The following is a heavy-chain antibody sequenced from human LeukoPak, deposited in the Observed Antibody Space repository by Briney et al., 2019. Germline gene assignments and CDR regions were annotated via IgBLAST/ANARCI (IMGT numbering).Heavy chain of an antibody. CDR3: AGRSGSFDC. D-gene: IGHD3-10*01. J-gene: IGHJ4*02. V-gene: IGHV3-7*01. CDR2: IKQDGSKK. Sequence: GGSLRLSCAASGFTFSSYWMSWVRQAPGKGLEWVANIKQDGSKKNYVDSVKGRFTISRDDAKNSLYLQMNSLRVEATAVYYCAGRSGSFDCWGQGTLVTVSS. CDR1: GFTFSSYW.